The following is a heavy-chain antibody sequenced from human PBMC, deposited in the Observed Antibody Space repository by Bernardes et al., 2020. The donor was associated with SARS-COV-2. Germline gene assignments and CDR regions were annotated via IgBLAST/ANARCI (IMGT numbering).Heavy chain of an antibody. J-gene: IGHJ4*02. CDR3: AKGRDSGYLAPFDY. V-gene: IGHV3-23*01. Sequence: GGSLRLSCAASGFTFSSYWTSWVRQAPGKGLEWVSGISGSGDRTNYAGSVKGRFTISRDTSKSTLYLQMNSLRAEDTAVYYCAKGRDSGYLAPFDYWGQGTLVTVSS. CDR1: GFTFSSYW. CDR2: ISGSGDRT. D-gene: IGHD3-22*01.